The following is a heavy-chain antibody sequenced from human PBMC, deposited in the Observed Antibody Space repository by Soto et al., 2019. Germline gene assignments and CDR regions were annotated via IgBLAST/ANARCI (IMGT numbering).Heavy chain of an antibody. J-gene: IGHJ6*02. V-gene: IGHV3-48*03. CDR3: ARIDSVVVVAATRPMDA. CDR1: GFTFRSYE. CDR2: ISSSGATI. Sequence: GGSLRLSCAASGFTFRSYEMNWRRQAPGKGLEWLSYISSSGATIYYADSVKGRFTISRVNARNSLYLQMNSLRAEDTAVYYCARIDSVVVVAATRPMDAWGQGTTVTVSS. D-gene: IGHD2-15*01.